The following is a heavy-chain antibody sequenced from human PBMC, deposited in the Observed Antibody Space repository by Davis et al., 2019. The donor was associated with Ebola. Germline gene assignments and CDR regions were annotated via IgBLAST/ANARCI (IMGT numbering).Heavy chain of an antibody. Sequence: ASVKVSCKASGYTFTTYYLHWVRQAPGQGPEWMGWISLNSGSTKYSHKFQGRVTMTRDTSINTAHVELSGLRSDDTAVYYCARDDKVMHFDYWGQGTLVTVSS. CDR1: GYTFTTYY. D-gene: IGHD3-16*01. J-gene: IGHJ4*02. CDR3: ARDDKVMHFDY. V-gene: IGHV1-2*02. CDR2: ISLNSGST.